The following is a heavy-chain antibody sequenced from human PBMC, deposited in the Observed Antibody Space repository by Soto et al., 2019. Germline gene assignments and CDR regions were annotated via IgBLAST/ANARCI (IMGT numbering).Heavy chain of an antibody. D-gene: IGHD4-17*01. CDR1: GGSISGSSYY. V-gene: IGHV4-39*01. J-gene: IGHJ4*02. CDR3: ATFYGDYVSY. CDR2: IYYSGST. Sequence: SETLSLTCTVSGGSISGSSYYWGWIRQPPGKGLEWIGSIYYSGSTFYNPSLKSRVTISVDTSKNQFSLKLSSVTAADTAVYYCATFYGDYVSYWGQGTLVTVSS.